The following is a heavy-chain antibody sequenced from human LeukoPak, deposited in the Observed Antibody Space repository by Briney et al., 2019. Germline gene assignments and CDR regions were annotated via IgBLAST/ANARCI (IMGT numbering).Heavy chain of an antibody. CDR2: IYPGDSDT. CDR1: GYLFTTYW. D-gene: IGHD5-12*01. CDR3: ARGYSGYYYYYGMDV. V-gene: IGHV5-51*01. Sequence: GESLKISCKTSGYLFTTYWIGWVRQLPGKGLEWMGFIYPGDSDTRYSPSFQGEVTISADKSIGTAYLQWNSLKASDTAMYYCARGYSGYYYYYGMDVWGQGTSVTVSS. J-gene: IGHJ6*02.